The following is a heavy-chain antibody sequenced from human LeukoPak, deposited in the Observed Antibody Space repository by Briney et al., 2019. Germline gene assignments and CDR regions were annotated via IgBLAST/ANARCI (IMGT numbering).Heavy chain of an antibody. Sequence: ASVKVSCKASGYTFTNYDISWVRQATGQGLEWMGWMNPNSYNTGYAQKLQGRVTMTTDTSTSTAYMELRSLRSDDTAVYYCARWYYHDSSAYYFPGDYWGQGTLVTVSS. CDR1: GYTFTNYD. CDR2: MNPNSYNT. V-gene: IGHV1-8*02. CDR3: ARWYYHDSSAYYFPGDY. D-gene: IGHD3-22*01. J-gene: IGHJ4*02.